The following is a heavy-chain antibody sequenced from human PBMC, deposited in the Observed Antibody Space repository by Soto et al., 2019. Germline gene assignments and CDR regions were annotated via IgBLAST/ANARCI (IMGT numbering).Heavy chain of an antibody. V-gene: IGHV1-8*01. CDR2: MNPNSGNT. D-gene: IGHD6-13*01. CDR1: GYTFTSYD. J-gene: IGHJ6*03. CDR3: ARAQQQLGPYYYYYMDV. Sequence: GASVKVSCKASGYTFTSYDINWVRQATGQGLEWMGWMNPNSGNTGYAQKFQGRVTMTRNTSISTAYMELSSLRSGDTAVYYCARAQQQLGPYYYYYMDVWGKGTTVTVSS.